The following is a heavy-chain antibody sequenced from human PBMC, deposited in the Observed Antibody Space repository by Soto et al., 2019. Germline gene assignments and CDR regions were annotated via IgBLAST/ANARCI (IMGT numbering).Heavy chain of an antibody. D-gene: IGHD6-13*01. J-gene: IGHJ5*02. CDR2: INHSGST. Sequence: SETLSFTCAVYGGSFSGYYWSWIRQPPGKGLEWIGEINHSGSTNYNPSLKSRVTISVDTSKNQFSLKLSSVTAADTAVYYCARTRSSSSARFDPWGQGTLVTVSS. CDR1: GGSFSGYY. CDR3: ARTRSSSSARFDP. V-gene: IGHV4-34*01.